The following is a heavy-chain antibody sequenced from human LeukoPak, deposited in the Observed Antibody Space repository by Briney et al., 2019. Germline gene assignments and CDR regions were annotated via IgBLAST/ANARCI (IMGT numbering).Heavy chain of an antibody. CDR1: GFTFSSYA. V-gene: IGHV3-23*01. Sequence: GGSLRLSCAASGFTFSSYAMSWVRQAPGKGLKWVSAIGGSGGSTYYADSVKGRFTISRDNSKNTLYLQMNSLRAEDTAVYYCAKDVYDSSGYDWFDPWGQGTLVTVSS. CDR3: AKDVYDSSGYDWFDP. D-gene: IGHD3-22*01. J-gene: IGHJ5*02. CDR2: IGGSGGST.